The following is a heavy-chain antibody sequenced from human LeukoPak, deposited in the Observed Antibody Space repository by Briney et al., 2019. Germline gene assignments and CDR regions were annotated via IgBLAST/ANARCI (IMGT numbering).Heavy chain of an antibody. D-gene: IGHD2-15*01. Sequence: SVKVSCKASGGTFSSYAISWVRQAPGQGLEWMGRIIPIFGTANYAQKFQGRVTITADESTSTAYMELSSLRSEDTAVYYCARTFTLYYYYYYMDVWGKGTTVTVSS. CDR2: IIPIFGTA. V-gene: IGHV1-69*13. CDR3: ARTFTLYYYYYYMDV. CDR1: GGTFSSYA. J-gene: IGHJ6*03.